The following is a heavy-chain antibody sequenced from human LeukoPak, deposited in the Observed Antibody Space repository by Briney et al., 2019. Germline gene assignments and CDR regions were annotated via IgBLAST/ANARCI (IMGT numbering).Heavy chain of an antibody. D-gene: IGHD2-2*01. CDR1: GFTFSNYW. Sequence: GGSLRLSCVVSGFTFSNYWMNWVRQAPGKGLEWVAIINKDGTALNYVDSVKGRFTISRDNAKNSLYLQMNSLRAEDTAVYYCARDASDIVVVPAAAAYYYYYMDVWGKGTTVTVSS. CDR2: INKDGTAL. CDR3: ARDASDIVVVPAAAAYYYYYMDV. J-gene: IGHJ6*03. V-gene: IGHV3-7*03.